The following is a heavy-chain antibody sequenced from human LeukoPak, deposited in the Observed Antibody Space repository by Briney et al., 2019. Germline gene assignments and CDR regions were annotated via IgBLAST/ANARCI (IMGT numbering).Heavy chain of an antibody. CDR3: ARELGYCSSTSCQLPTYYYYYYMDV. J-gene: IGHJ6*03. V-gene: IGHV4-61*02. D-gene: IGHD2-2*01. Sequence: PSETLSLTCTVSGGSISSSSYYWSWIRQPAGKGLEWIGRIYTSGSTNYNPSLKSRVTMSVDTSKNQFSLKLSSVTAADTAVYYCARELGYCSSTSCQLPTYYYYYYMDVWGKGTTVTVSS. CDR2: IYTSGST. CDR1: GGSISSSSYY.